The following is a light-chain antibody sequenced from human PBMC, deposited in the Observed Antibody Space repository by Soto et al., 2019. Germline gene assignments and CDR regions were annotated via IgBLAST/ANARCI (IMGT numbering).Light chain of an antibody. CDR3: QQYNSYSWT. J-gene: IGKJ1*01. V-gene: IGKV1-5*01. CDR2: DVS. Sequence: DIQMTQSPSTLSAYVGDSVTITCRASQSITAWLAWYQQRPGKAPKLLIYDVSSLQSGVPSRFSGSGSGTEFTLTISSLQSDDFATYYCQQYNSYSWTFGQGTKVDIK. CDR1: QSITAW.